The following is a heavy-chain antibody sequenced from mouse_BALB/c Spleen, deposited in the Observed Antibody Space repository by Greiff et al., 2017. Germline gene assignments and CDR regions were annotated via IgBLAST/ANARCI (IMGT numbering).Heavy chain of an antibody. Sequence: EVMLVESGGGLVQPGGSRKLSCAASGFTFSSFGMHWVRQAPEKGLEWVAYISSGSSTIYYADTVKGRFTISRDNPKNTLFLQMTSLRSEDTAMYYCARDYYGSSPLDYWGQGTTLTVSS. CDR2: ISSGSSTI. V-gene: IGHV5-17*02. J-gene: IGHJ2*01. CDR1: GFTFSSFG. D-gene: IGHD1-1*01. CDR3: ARDYYGSSPLDY.